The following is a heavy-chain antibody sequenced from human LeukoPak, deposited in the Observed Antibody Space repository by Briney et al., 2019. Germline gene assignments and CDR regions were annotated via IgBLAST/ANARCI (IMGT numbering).Heavy chain of an antibody. V-gene: IGHV4-61*01. CDR1: GGSVSSGNYY. D-gene: IGHD6-13*01. CDR2: MFNSGHT. CDR3: ARVSVAGTGPDY. J-gene: IGHJ4*02. Sequence: NPSETLSLTCTVSGGSVSSGNYYWSWIRQPPGKGLEWIGFMFNSGHTDSNASLKSRVTISVDTSKNQFSLKLKSVTAADTAVYYCARVSVAGTGPDYWGQGTLVTVSS.